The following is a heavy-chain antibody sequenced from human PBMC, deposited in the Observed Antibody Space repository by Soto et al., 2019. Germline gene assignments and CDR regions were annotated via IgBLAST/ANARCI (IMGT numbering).Heavy chain of an antibody. CDR1: GYTFTNSG. D-gene: IGHD1-26*01. Sequence: GASVKVSCKASGYTFTNSGINWVRQAPGQGLEWMGWISTDNGNTNYAQHLQGRVSMTTDTSTSTAYMDLRSLRSDDTAVYYCARDSGSYYRSGAFDIWGQGTMVTVSS. CDR3: ARDSGSYYRSGAFDI. V-gene: IGHV1-18*01. J-gene: IGHJ3*02. CDR2: ISTDNGNT.